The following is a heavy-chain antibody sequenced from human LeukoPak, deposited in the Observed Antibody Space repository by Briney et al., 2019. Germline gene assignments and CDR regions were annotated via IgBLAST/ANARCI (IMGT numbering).Heavy chain of an antibody. CDR2: FDPEDGET. CDR3: ATAQRSYYGLNWFDP. V-gene: IGHV1-24*01. J-gene: IGHJ5*02. Sequence: ASVKVSCKVSGYTLTELSMHRVRQAPGKGLERMGGFDPEDGETIYAQKFQGRVTMTEDTSTDTAYMELSSLRSEDTAVYYCATAQRSYYGLNWFDPWGQGTLVTVSS. CDR1: GYTLTELS. D-gene: IGHD1-26*01.